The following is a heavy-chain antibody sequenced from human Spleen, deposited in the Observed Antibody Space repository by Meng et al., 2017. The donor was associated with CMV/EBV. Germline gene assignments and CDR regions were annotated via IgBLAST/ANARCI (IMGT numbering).Heavy chain of an antibody. CDR2: IHHSGTT. CDR1: GGSISSSSYY. Sequence: SETLSLTCTVSGGSISSSSYYWGWIRQPPGKGLEWSGYIHHSGTTNYNPSLKSRVTISEDTSKNQFSLKLSSVTAADTAVYYCARGGGRRPRTMIVVVKGSWFDPWGQGTLVTVSS. V-gene: IGHV4-61*05. D-gene: IGHD3-22*01. CDR3: ARGGGRRPRTMIVVVKGSWFDP. J-gene: IGHJ5*02.